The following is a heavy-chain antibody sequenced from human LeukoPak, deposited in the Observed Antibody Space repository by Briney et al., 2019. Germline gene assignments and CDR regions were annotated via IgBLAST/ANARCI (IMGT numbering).Heavy chain of an antibody. CDR3: TRDRGAYNLYDY. CDR1: GFTFGDYA. J-gene: IGHJ4*02. CDR2: IRSKAYGETA. Sequence: GGSLRLSCTASGFTFGDYAMSWIRQAPGKGLEWVGFIRSKAYGETADYAASVKGRFITSRDDSKAIAYLQMNSLKTEDTAVYHCTRDRGAYNLYDYWGQGTLVTVSS. D-gene: IGHD1-1*01. V-gene: IGHV3-49*03.